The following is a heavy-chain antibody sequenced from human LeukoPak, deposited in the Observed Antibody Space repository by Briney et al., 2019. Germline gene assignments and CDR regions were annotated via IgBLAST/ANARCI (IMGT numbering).Heavy chain of an antibody. V-gene: IGHV3-7*01. D-gene: IGHD6-19*01. CDR2: IKQDGSEK. CDR3: ARDCAVAVWTFDY. Sequence: PGGSLRLSCAASGFTFSTYWMSWVRQAPGKGLEWVANIKQDGSEKYYVDSVKGRFTISRDNAKNSLYLQMNSLRAEDTAFYYCARDCAVAVWTFDYWGQGTLVTVSS. J-gene: IGHJ4*02. CDR1: GFTFSTYW.